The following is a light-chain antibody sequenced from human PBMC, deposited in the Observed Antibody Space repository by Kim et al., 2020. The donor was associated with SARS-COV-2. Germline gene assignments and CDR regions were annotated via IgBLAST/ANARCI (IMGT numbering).Light chain of an antibody. J-gene: IGLJ2*01. CDR3: KPRDSSGKVV. CDR2: GKN. V-gene: IGLV3-19*01. CDR1: SLRRYY. Sequence: SSELTQDPAVSVALGQTVRITCQGDSLRRYYASWYQQKPGQAPVLVIYGKNNRPSGIPDRFSGSSSGNTASLTITGAQAEEEADYYCKPRDSSGKVVFGGGTQLTVL.